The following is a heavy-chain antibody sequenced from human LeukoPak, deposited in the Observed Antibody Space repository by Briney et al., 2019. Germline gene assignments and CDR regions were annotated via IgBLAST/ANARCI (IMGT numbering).Heavy chain of an antibody. V-gene: IGHV3-23*01. CDR1: GFTFSSYG. CDR3: AKAFAYYFDSSGLPGHAFDL. CDR2: ISGSSGST. Sequence: GGSLRLSCAASGFTFSSYGMSWVRQAPGKGLEWVSAISGSSGSTYYADSVKGRFTISRDNSKNTLYMQMNSLRAEDTAIYYCAKAFAYYFDSSGLPGHAFDLWGQGTMVTVSS. J-gene: IGHJ3*01. D-gene: IGHD3-22*01.